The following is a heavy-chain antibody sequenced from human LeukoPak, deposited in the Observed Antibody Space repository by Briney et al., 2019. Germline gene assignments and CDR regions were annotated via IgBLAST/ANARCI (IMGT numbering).Heavy chain of an antibody. CDR2: IFASGIT. CDR1: GGYISSGSYY. V-gene: IGHV4-61*02. Sequence: SQTLSLTCTVSGGYISSGSYYWSWIRQPAEKGLEWIGRIFASGITNYNPSLKSRVTISVDTSNNQFSLKLSSVTAADTAVYYCARDPAKGAFDIWGQGTMVTVSS. J-gene: IGHJ3*02. D-gene: IGHD6-25*01. CDR3: ARDPAKGAFDI.